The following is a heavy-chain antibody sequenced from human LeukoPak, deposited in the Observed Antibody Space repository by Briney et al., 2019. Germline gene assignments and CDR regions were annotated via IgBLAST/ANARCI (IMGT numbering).Heavy chain of an antibody. J-gene: IGHJ4*02. CDR3: ARERRDYGDSFDY. Sequence: GRSLRLSCAASGFTFSSYAMHWVRQAPGKGLEWVAVISYDGSNKYYADSVKGRFTISRDNSKNTLYLQMNSLRAEDTAVYYLARERRDYGDSFDYWGQGTLFTVSS. V-gene: IGHV3-30-3*01. CDR1: GFTFSSYA. D-gene: IGHD3-16*01. CDR2: ISYDGSNK.